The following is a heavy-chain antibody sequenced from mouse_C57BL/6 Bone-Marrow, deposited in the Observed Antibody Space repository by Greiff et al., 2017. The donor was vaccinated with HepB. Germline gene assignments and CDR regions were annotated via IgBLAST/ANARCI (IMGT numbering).Heavy chain of an antibody. CDR3: ARWSTTVVAPDYFDY. J-gene: IGHJ2*01. D-gene: IGHD1-1*01. V-gene: IGHV1-63*01. Sequence: QVQLKQSGAELVRPGTSVKMSCKASGYTFTNYWIGWAKQRPGHGLEWIGDIYPGGGYTNYNEKFKGKATLTADKSSSTAYMQFSSRTSEDSAIYYCARWSTTVVAPDYFDYWGQGTTLTVSS. CDR1: GYTFTNYW. CDR2: IYPGGGYT.